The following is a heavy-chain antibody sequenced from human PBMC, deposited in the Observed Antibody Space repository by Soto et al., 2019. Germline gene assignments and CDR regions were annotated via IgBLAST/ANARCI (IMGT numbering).Heavy chain of an antibody. CDR1: GYTFYSHS. J-gene: IGHJ6*02. CDR2: ISSDNGNT. CDR3: ARCIQQDYYYGMDV. Sequence: QAQLVQSGAEVKKPGASVKVSCKASGYTFYSHSISWVRQAPGQGLEWMGRISSDNGNTRYAQKLRDRVTMTTDTSTSTVYMELRNLRSDDTAVYYCARCIQQDYYYGMDVWGQGTTVTVSS. D-gene: IGHD5-18*01. V-gene: IGHV1-18*01.